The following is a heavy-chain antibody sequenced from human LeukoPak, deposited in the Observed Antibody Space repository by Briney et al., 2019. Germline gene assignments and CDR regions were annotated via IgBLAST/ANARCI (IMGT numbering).Heavy chain of an antibody. CDR1: GGSFSGYY. CDR3: ARGDSTVTHLYYFDY. Sequence: SETLSLTCAVYGGSFSGYYWSWIRQPPGKGLGWIGEINHSGSTNYNPSLKSRVTISVDTSKNQFSLKLSSVTAADTAVYYCARGDSTVTHLYYFDYWGQGTLVTVSS. J-gene: IGHJ4*02. CDR2: INHSGST. D-gene: IGHD4-17*01. V-gene: IGHV4-34*01.